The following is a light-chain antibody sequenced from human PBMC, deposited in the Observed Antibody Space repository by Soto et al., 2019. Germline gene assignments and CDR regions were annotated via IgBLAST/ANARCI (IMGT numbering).Light chain of an antibody. Sequence: QSVLTQPPSASGSLGQSVTISCTGTSSEVGGYNYVSWHQQHPGKAPKVMIYEVTKRPPGVPDRFSGSKSGNTASLTVSGLQAEDEADYYCSSFAGGGNPVLLGGGTKVTVL. CDR1: SSEVGGYNY. J-gene: IGLJ2*01. CDR3: SSFAGGGNPVL. CDR2: EVT. V-gene: IGLV2-8*01.